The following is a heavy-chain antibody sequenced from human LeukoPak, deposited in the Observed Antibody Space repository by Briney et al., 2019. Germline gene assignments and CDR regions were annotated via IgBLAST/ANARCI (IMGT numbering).Heavy chain of an antibody. J-gene: IGHJ4*02. V-gene: IGHV3-23*01. CDR3: ARSSARDFDF. CDR1: GFTFSSYA. Sequence: GGSLRLSCAASGFTFSSYAMSWVRQAPGKGLEWVSAISGSGYSTYYADSVKGRFTISRDNSKNSLYLQMSSLRDEDTAVYYCARSSARDFDFWGQGTLVTVSS. CDR2: ISGSGYST.